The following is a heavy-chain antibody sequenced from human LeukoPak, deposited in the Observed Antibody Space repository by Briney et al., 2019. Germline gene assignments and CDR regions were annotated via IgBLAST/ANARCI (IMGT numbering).Heavy chain of an antibody. Sequence: PGGSLRLSCAASKFTFNNYAMHWVRQAPGKGLEWVSIISSDGSNKYYADSVKGRFAFSRDNSNNTLYLQMNSLRPEDTAVYYCARRYSTSSVEDFDYWGQGTLVTVSS. CDR3: ARRYSTSSVEDFDY. J-gene: IGHJ4*02. CDR1: KFTFNNYA. CDR2: ISSDGSNK. D-gene: IGHD6-6*01. V-gene: IGHV3-30*09.